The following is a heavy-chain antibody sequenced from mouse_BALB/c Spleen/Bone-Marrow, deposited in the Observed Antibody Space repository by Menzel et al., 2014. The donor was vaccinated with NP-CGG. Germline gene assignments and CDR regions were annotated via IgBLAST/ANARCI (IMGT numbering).Heavy chain of an antibody. V-gene: IGHV5-4*02. CDR1: GFTFSDYY. D-gene: IGHD2-4*01. J-gene: IGHJ2*01. Sequence: DVHLVESGGGLVKPGGSLKLSCAASGFTFSDYYMYWVRQTPEKRLEWVATISDGGSYTYYPDSVKGRFTISRDNAKNNLYLQMSSLKSEDTAMYYCARVSYDYFDYWGQGTLSQSPQ. CDR2: ISDGGSYT. CDR3: ARVSYDYFDY.